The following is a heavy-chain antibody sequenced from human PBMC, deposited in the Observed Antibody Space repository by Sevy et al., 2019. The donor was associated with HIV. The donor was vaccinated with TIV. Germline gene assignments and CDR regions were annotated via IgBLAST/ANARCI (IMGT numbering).Heavy chain of an antibody. Sequence: GGSLRLSCTASEFTFSNFGMHWVRQVPGKGLEWVTFIRYDGSDKYYAASVKGRFTISRDDSKNTLYLQMDSLRAEDTAIYYCAKDLAGPGRRYFDYWGQGNLVTVSS. J-gene: IGHJ4*02. CDR3: AKDLAGPGRRYFDY. CDR2: IRYDGSDK. D-gene: IGHD6-13*01. CDR1: EFTFSNFG. V-gene: IGHV3-30*02.